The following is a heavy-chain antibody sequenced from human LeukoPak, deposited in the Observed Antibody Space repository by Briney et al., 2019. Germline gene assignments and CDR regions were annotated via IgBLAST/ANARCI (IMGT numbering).Heavy chain of an antibody. V-gene: IGHV4-61*02. CDR2: IYTSGST. D-gene: IGHD3-10*01. J-gene: IGHJ2*01. CDR1: DGSISSGSYY. CDR3: ARDPTYYYAPGYFDL. Sequence: PSQTLSLTCTVSDGSISSGSYYWSWIRQPAGKGLEWIGRIYTSGSTNYNPSLKSRVTISVDTSKNQFSLKLSSVTAADTAVYYCARDPTYYYAPGYFDLWGRGTLVTVSS.